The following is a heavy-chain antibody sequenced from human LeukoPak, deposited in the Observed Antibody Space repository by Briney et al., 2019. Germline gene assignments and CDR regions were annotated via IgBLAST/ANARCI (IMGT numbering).Heavy chain of an antibody. CDR1: GGSISSYY. Sequence: SETLSLTCTVSGGSISSYYWSWIRQPAGKGLEWIGRIYTSGSTNYNPSLKSRVTMSVDTSKNQFSLKLSSVTAADTAVYYCARDQEEYSSGWYWRFYYYMDVWGKGTTVTISS. CDR3: ARDQEEYSSGWYWRFYYYMDV. CDR2: IYTSGST. V-gene: IGHV4-4*07. D-gene: IGHD6-19*01. J-gene: IGHJ6*03.